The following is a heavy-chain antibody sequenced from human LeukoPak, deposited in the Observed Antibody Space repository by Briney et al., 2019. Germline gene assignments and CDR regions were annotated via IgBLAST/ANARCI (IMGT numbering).Heavy chain of an antibody. J-gene: IGHJ4*02. CDR1: GYTFTSYG. Sequence: ASVTVSCKASGYTFTSYGISWVRQAPGQGLEWMGWISAYNGNTNYAQKLQGRVTMTTDTSTSTAYMELRSLRSDDTAVYYCARDPARRYYDSSGYFDYWGQGTLVTVSS. CDR2: ISAYNGNT. CDR3: ARDPARRYYDSSGYFDY. D-gene: IGHD3-22*01. V-gene: IGHV1-18*01.